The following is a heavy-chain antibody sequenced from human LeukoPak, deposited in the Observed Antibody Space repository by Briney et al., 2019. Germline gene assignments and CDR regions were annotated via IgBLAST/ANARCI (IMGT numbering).Heavy chain of an antibody. CDR2: INPNSGGT. J-gene: IGHJ4*02. V-gene: IGHV1-2*02. D-gene: IGHD2-15*01. Sequence: ASVKVSCKASGYTFTGYYIHWVRQAPGQGLEWMGWINPNSGGTNYAQKFQGRVTMTRDTSISTVYMELSRLRSDDTAVYYCARAQVEYCSGGRCYSGYWGQGTLVTVSP. CDR1: GYTFTGYY. CDR3: ARAQVEYCSGGRCYSGY.